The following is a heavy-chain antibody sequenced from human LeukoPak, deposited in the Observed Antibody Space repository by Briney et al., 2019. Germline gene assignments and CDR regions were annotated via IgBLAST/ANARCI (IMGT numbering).Heavy chain of an antibody. Sequence: GGSLRLSCAASGFSFSTSPMSWVRQPPGKGLEWVSAMNNGPGATFYRDSVRGRFTISRDDSKSTLYLQMNSLRADDTGTYYCAKTHYDLLDVWGQGTTVTVSS. CDR3: AKTHYDLLDV. V-gene: IGHV3-23*01. D-gene: IGHD5-12*01. CDR2: MNNGPGAT. J-gene: IGHJ6*02. CDR1: GFSFSTSP.